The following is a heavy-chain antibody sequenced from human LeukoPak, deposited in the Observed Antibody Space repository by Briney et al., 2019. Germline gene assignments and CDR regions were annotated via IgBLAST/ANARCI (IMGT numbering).Heavy chain of an antibody. V-gene: IGHV1-69*05. CDR2: IIPIFGTT. CDR3: ERGNNWFDP. CDR1: GGTFSSYA. Sequence: SSVKVSCKASGGTFSSYAISWVRQAPGQGLEWMGRIIPIFGTTNYAQKFQGRVTITTDESTSTAYMELSRLRSADTAVYYCERGNNWFDPCGQGTLVTASS. J-gene: IGHJ5*02.